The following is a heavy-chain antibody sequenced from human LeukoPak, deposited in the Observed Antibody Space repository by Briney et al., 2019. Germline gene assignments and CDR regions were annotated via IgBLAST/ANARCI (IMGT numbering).Heavy chain of an antibody. V-gene: IGHV3-30-3*01. CDR1: GFTFSSYA. CDR2: ISYDGSNK. Sequence: GGSLRLSCAASGFTFSSYAMHWVRQTPGKGLEWVAVISYDGSNKYYADSVKGRFTISRDNSKNTLYLQMNSLRAEDTAVYYCARDGNVWGSYRSNPDYWGQGTLVTVSS. J-gene: IGHJ4*02. CDR3: ARDGNVWGSYRSNPDY. D-gene: IGHD3-16*02.